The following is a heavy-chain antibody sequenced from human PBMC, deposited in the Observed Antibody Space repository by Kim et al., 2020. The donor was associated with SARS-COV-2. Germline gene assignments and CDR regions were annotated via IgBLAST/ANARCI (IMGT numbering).Heavy chain of an antibody. J-gene: IGHJ1*01. CDR1: GGSFSGYY. CDR2: INHSGST. D-gene: IGHD1-26*01. CDR3: ARGSQEPFHYSQH. V-gene: IGHV4-34*01. Sequence: SETLSLTCAVYGGSFSGYYWSWIRQPPGKGLEWIGEINHSGSTNYNPSLKSRVTISVDTSKNQFSLKLSSVTAADTAVYYCARGSQEPFHYSQHRGQGPL.